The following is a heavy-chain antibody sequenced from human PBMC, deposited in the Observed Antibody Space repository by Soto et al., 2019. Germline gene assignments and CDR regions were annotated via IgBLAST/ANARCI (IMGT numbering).Heavy chain of an antibody. CDR2: IWFDGSNK. Sequence: QVQLVESGGGVVQPGRSLRLSCAASGFTFSSYGIHWVRQAPGKGLEWVAIIWFDGSNKYYADSVKGRFTISRDNSKNTLYLQMNSLRAEDTAVYYCARGGLAGLEYFQHWGQGTRVTVSS. D-gene: IGHD6-19*01. CDR1: GFTFSSYG. V-gene: IGHV3-33*01. CDR3: ARGGLAGLEYFQH. J-gene: IGHJ1*01.